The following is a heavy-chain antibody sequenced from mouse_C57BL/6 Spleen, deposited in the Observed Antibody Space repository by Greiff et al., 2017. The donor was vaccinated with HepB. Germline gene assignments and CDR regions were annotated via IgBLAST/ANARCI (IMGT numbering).Heavy chain of an antibody. CDR2: IWRGGST. J-gene: IGHJ4*01. CDR3: ATALYGNPYAMDH. Sequence: QVQLQQSGPGLVQPSQSLSITCTVSGFSLTSYGVHWVRQSPGKGLEWLGVIWRGGSTDYNAAFMSRLSITKDNSKSQVFFKMNSLQADDTAIYYCATALYGNPYAMDHWGQGTSVTGSS. D-gene: IGHD2-1*01. V-gene: IGHV2-5*01. CDR1: GFSLTSYG.